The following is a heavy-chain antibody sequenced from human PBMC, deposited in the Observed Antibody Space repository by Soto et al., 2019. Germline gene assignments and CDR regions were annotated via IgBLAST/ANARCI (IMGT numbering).Heavy chain of an antibody. J-gene: IGHJ3*02. D-gene: IGHD6-13*01. Sequence: SETLSLTCTVSGGSISSYYWSWIRQPAGKGLEWIGRIYTSGSTNYNPPLKSRVTMSVDTSKNQFSLKLSSVTAADTAVYYCARVEVQQLVPSDAFDIWGQGTMVTVSS. CDR3: ARVEVQQLVPSDAFDI. CDR1: GGSISSYY. V-gene: IGHV4-4*07. CDR2: IYTSGST.